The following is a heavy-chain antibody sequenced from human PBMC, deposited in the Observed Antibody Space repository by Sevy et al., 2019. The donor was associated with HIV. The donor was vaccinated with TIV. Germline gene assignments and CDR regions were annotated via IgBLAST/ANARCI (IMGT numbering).Heavy chain of an antibody. Sequence: GGYLRLSCVASGFSLESYWMNWVRQAPGKPLEWVANIKEDDTVKYYVESVKGRFTISRDNGRNLVYLLMNNLKVEDTAIYYCVRAIQSEGSFWGQGTRVIVSS. V-gene: IGHV3-7*04. J-gene: IGHJ4*02. CDR2: IKEDDTVK. CDR1: GFSLESYW. CDR3: VRAIQSEGSF. D-gene: IGHD2-21*01.